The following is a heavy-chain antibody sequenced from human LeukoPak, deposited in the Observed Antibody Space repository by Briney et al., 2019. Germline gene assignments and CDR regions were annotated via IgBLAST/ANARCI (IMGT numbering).Heavy chain of an antibody. Sequence: SETLSLTCTVSGGSISSSSYYWGWIRPPPGKGLEWIGSIYYSGSTYYNPSLKSRVTISVDTTKNQFSLKLSSVTAADTAVYYCAVTTVTISEWGQGTLVTVSS. CDR2: IYYSGST. J-gene: IGHJ4*02. D-gene: IGHD4-17*01. CDR3: AVTTVTISE. V-gene: IGHV4-39*01. CDR1: GGSISSSSYY.